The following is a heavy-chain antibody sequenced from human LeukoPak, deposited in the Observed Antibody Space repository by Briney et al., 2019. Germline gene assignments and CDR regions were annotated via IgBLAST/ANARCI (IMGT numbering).Heavy chain of an antibody. CDR1: GGSISSSRYY. Sequence: PSETLSLTCTVSGGSISSSRYYWAWFRQPPGKGLDWIGTIYYSGTTYYNPSLKSRVTISVDTSNNQFSLRLSSVTAADTALYYSASLAGRSSSWRAYYFDYWGQGTLVTVSS. J-gene: IGHJ4*02. D-gene: IGHD6-13*01. CDR3: ASLAGRSSSWRAYYFDY. V-gene: IGHV4-39*01. CDR2: IYYSGTT.